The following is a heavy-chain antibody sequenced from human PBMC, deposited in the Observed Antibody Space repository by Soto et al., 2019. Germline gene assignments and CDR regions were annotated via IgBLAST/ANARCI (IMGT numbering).Heavy chain of an antibody. Sequence: GGSLRLSCTASGFTFGDYAMSWFRQAPGKGLEWVGFIRSKAYGGTTEYAASVKGRFTISRDDSKSIAYLQMNSLKTEDTAVYYCTRGIFRGYSYGYFARPETFDPWGQGTLVTVSS. J-gene: IGHJ5*02. V-gene: IGHV3-49*03. CDR3: TRGIFRGYSYGYFARPETFDP. CDR2: IRSKAYGGTT. CDR1: GFTFGDYA. D-gene: IGHD5-18*01.